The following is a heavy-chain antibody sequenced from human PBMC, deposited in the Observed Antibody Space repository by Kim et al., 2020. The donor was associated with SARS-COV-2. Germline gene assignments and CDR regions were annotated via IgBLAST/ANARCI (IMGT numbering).Heavy chain of an antibody. Sequence: GGSLRLSCAASGFTFSSYAMSWVRQAPGKGLEWVSAISGSGGSTYYADSVKGRFTISRDNSKNTLYLQMNSLRAEDTAVYYCAKDIGIVLMVYATDYWGQGTLVTVSS. V-gene: IGHV3-23*01. J-gene: IGHJ4*02. CDR1: GFTFSSYA. D-gene: IGHD2-8*01. CDR3: AKDIGIVLMVYATDY. CDR2: ISGSGGST.